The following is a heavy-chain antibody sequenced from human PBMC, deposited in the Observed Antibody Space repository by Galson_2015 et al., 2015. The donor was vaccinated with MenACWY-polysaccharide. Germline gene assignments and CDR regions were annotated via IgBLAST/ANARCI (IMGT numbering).Heavy chain of an antibody. J-gene: IGHJ2*01. CDR2: IRNKANGYTT. V-gene: IGHV3-72*01. Sequence: SLRLSCAASGFTFGDHYMDWVRQAPGKGLEWVGRIRNKANGYTTEYAVSVKGRFTISRADSKNSLYLQMNSLKAEDTAVYYCSRVASGYEVWFFDLWGRGTLVTVSS. CDR3: SRVASGYEVWFFDL. CDR1: GFTFGDHY. D-gene: IGHD5-12*01.